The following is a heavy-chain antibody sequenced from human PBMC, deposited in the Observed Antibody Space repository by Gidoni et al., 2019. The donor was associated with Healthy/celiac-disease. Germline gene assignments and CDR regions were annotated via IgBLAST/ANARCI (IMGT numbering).Heavy chain of an antibody. CDR3: ARAYYYDSSGYYWAGDAFDI. Sequence: GESGGGLIQPGGSLRLSCAASGFTVSSNYMSWVRQAPGKGLEWVSVIYSGGSTYYADSVKGRFTISRDNSKNTLYLQMNSLRAEDTAVYYCARAYYYDSSGYYWAGDAFDIWGQGTMVTVSS. V-gene: IGHV3-53*01. D-gene: IGHD3-22*01. CDR2: IYSGGST. CDR1: GFTVSSNY. J-gene: IGHJ3*02.